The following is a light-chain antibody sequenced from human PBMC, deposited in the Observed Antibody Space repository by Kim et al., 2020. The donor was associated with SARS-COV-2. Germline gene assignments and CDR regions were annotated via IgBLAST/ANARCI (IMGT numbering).Light chain of an antibody. CDR1: RSIAGW. V-gene: IGKV1-5*03. J-gene: IGKJ1*01. CDR2: EAS. CDR3: QQYDTSWT. Sequence: SAGVGDRVTVTCRASRSIAGWVAWYQQKPRRAPKLLIYEASTLQGGVPSRFSGSGSGTEFSLTISSLQPDDFATYDCQQYDTSWTFGQGTKVEIK.